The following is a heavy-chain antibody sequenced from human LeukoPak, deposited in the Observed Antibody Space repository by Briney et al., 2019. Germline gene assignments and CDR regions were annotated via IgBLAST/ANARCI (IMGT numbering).Heavy chain of an antibody. J-gene: IGHJ4*02. CDR3: ARVSGYSSSWPFDY. CDR2: ISGSGGTT. V-gene: IGHV3-23*01. Sequence: PGGSLRLSCAASGFTFSTYAMSWVRQAPGKGLEWVSAISGSGGTTYYADSVKGRFTISRDNSINTLYLQMNSLRAEDTAIFYCARVSGYSSSWPFDYWGQGTLVTVSS. CDR1: GFTFSTYA. D-gene: IGHD6-13*01.